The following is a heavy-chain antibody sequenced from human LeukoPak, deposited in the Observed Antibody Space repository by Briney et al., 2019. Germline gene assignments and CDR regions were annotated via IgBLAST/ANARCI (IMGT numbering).Heavy chain of an antibody. CDR2: TYYRSTWYN. CDR1: GDSVSINSVT. CDR3: ARRLTQYDCFDP. D-gene: IGHD2-2*01. Sequence: QTLSLTCAISGDSVSINSVTWNWIRQSPSRGLEWLGRTYYRSTWYNDYAVSVRGRITVNPDTSKNQCSLHLNSVTPEDTAVYYCARRLTQYDCFDPWGQGILVTVSS. J-gene: IGHJ5*02. V-gene: IGHV6-1*01.